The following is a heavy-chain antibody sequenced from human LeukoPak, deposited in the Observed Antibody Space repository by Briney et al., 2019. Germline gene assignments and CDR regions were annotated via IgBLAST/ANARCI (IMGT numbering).Heavy chain of an antibody. CDR3: ARVMGSGGGLYYYYYYMDV. J-gene: IGHJ6*03. CDR2: IYSGGST. D-gene: IGHD3-10*01. V-gene: IGHV3-53*01. Sequence: PGGSLRLSCAASRFTVSSNYMSWVRQAPGKGLEWVSVIYSGGSTYYADSVKGRFTISRDNSKNTLYLQMNSLRAEDTAVYYCARVMGSGGGLYYYYYYMDVWGKGTTVTISS. CDR1: RFTVSSNY.